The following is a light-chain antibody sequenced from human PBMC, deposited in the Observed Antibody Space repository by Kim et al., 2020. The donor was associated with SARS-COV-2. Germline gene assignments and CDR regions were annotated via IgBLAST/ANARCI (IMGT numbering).Light chain of an antibody. Sequence: QRVTISCMGSSSNIGAGFNVHWYQQLPGTVPKLLIYDNHSRPSGVPDRFSASKSGTSASLAITGLQAEDEADYYCQSYDSSLSIGVFGGGTQLTVL. J-gene: IGLJ3*02. CDR1: SSNIGAGFN. CDR2: DNH. V-gene: IGLV1-40*01. CDR3: QSYDSSLSIGV.